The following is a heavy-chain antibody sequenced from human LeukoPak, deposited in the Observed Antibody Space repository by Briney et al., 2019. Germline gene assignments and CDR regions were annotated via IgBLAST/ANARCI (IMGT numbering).Heavy chain of an antibody. D-gene: IGHD5-18*01. J-gene: IGHJ4*02. Sequence: ASVKVSCKASGYTFTSYYMHWVRQAPGQGLEWMGIINPSGGSTNYAQKFQGRVTITADKSTSTAYMELSSLRSEDTAVYYCARGAMTFVYDYWGQGTLVTVSS. CDR2: INPSGGST. CDR1: GYTFTSYY. CDR3: ARGAMTFVYDY. V-gene: IGHV1-46*01.